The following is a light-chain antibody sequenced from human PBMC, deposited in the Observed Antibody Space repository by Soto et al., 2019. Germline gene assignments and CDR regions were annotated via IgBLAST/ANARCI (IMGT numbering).Light chain of an antibody. CDR2: DAS. J-gene: IGKJ4*01. CDR1: QTILYSSNNKNQ. Sequence: DIVMTQSPDSLAVSLGERATINCKSSQTILYSSNNKNQLAWYQQKPGQAPRLLIYDASNRATGIPARFSGSGSGTDFTLTISSLEPEDFAVYYCQQRSNWLTFGGGTKVEIK. V-gene: IGKV4-1*01. CDR3: QQRSNWLT.